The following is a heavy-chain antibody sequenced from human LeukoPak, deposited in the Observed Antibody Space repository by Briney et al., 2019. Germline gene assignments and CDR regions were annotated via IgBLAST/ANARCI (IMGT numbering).Heavy chain of an antibody. J-gene: IGHJ4*02. Sequence: SQTLSLTCAISGDSVPNYSAAWEWIRQSPSRGLEWLGRTYYRSRWYTDYAPSVRSRVTISADTSKNQFSLQLNPVSPEDTAMYYCGRSLRGAYLGALDYWGQGTLLTASS. CDR2: TYYRSRWYT. CDR3: GRSLRGAYLGALDY. D-gene: IGHD7-27*01. CDR1: GDSVPNYSAA. V-gene: IGHV6-1*01.